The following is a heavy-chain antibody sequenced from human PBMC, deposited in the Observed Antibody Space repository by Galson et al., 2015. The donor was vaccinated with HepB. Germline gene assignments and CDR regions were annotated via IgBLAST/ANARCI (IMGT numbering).Heavy chain of an antibody. Sequence: SVKVSCKASGYTFTSNGISWVRQSPGQGLDWLGRISTYGGNTNFAQKFQGRITLTRDTSTSIAYVELRSLRSDDTAVYYCARDRDYRFDYWGQGTLVTVSS. V-gene: IGHV1-18*04. J-gene: IGHJ4*02. D-gene: IGHD4/OR15-4a*01. CDR3: ARDRDYRFDY. CDR1: GYTFTSNG. CDR2: ISTYGGNT.